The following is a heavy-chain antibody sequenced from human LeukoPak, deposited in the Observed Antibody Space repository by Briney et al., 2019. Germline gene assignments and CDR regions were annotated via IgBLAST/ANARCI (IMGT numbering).Heavy chain of an antibody. CDR3: SRKLRYSKGWRDY. CDR2: MKSKTDDGTT. CDR1: GFTFSNAW. J-gene: IGHJ4*02. Sequence: GGSLRLSRAASGFTFSNAWMSWVRPPPARGREWVGRMKSKTDDGTTDYAAAVKGRFTISRDDSKNTLYLQMNSLKTEDTAVYYCSRKLRYSKGWRDYWGQGTLVTVSS. D-gene: IGHD6-19*01. V-gene: IGHV3-15*01.